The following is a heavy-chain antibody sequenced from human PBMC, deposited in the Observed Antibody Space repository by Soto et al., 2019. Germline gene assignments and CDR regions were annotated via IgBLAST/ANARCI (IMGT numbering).Heavy chain of an antibody. CDR2: IKKDGSEK. D-gene: IGHD3-22*01. V-gene: IGHV3-7*01. CDR1: GFTIGDFW. CDR3: ARTVVVVVPDNFDH. Sequence: AGGSLRLSCAASGFTIGDFWMSWVRQAPGKGLEWVASIKKDGSEKYYVGSVKGRFTISRDSAKNSLYLQMDNLRGEDTAVYYCARTVVVVVPDNFDHWGQGTLVTVSS. J-gene: IGHJ4*02.